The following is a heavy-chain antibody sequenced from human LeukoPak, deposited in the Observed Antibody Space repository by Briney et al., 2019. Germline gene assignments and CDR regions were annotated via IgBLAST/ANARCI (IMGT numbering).Heavy chain of an antibody. CDR2: ISGSGGST. CDR3: AKDAYYDSSGYLAGGYFDY. J-gene: IGHJ4*02. D-gene: IGHD3-22*01. CDR1: GFTFSSYA. V-gene: IGHV3-23*01. Sequence: GGSLRLSCAASGFTFSSYAMSWVRQAPGKGLEWVSAISGSGGSTYYADSVKGRFTISRDNSKNTLYLQMNSLRAEDTAVYYCAKDAYYDSSGYLAGGYFDYWGQGTLVTVSS.